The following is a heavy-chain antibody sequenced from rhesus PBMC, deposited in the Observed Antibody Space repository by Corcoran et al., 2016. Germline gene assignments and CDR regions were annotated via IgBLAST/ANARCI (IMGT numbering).Heavy chain of an antibody. D-gene: IGHD6-31*01. CDR1: GVSISSGYD. J-gene: IGHJ4*01. Sequence: QVQLQESGPGVVKPSETLSLTCAVSGVSISSGYDWSWIRQPPGKGLDWVGYLYGGSGSTNSNPSLKNRVTISKDASKTQFSLNLSSVTAADTAVYYCARADSSGWYGTFDYWGQGVLVTVSS. CDR2: LYGGSGST. CDR3: ARADSSGWYGTFDY. V-gene: IGHV4-76*01.